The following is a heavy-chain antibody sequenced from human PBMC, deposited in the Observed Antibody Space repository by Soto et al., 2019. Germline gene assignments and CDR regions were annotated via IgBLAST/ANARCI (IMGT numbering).Heavy chain of an antibody. Sequence: PGESLKISCKGSGYSFTSYWISWVRQMPGKGLEWMGRIDLSDSYTNCSPSFQGHVTISADKSISTAYLQWSSLKASDTAMYYCARPGTTSSGYYYYGMDVWGQGTTVTVSS. CDR3: ARPGTTSSGYYYYGMDV. V-gene: IGHV5-10-1*01. D-gene: IGHD1-7*01. CDR1: GYSFTSYW. CDR2: IDLSDSYT. J-gene: IGHJ6*02.